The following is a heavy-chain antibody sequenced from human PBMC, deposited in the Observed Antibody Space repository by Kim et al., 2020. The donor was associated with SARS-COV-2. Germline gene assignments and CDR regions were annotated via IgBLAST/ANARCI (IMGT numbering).Heavy chain of an antibody. D-gene: IGHD3-22*01. CDR3: VRSPYYYDSSGYRGDAFDI. CDR2: IYYSGST. Sequence: SETLSLTCTVSGGSISSGGYYWSWIRQHPGKGLEWIGYIYYSGSTYYNPSLKSRVTISVDTSKNQFSLKLSSVTAADTAVYYCVRSPYYYDSSGYRGDAFDIWGQGTMVTVSS. J-gene: IGHJ3*02. V-gene: IGHV4-31*03. CDR1: GGSISSGGYY.